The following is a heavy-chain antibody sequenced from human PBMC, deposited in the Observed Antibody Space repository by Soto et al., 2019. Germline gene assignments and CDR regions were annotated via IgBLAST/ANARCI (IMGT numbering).Heavy chain of an antibody. D-gene: IGHD1-1*01. Sequence: QVQLVESGGGVVQPGRSLRLSCAASGFTLSSYAMHWVRQAPGKGLDWVAVIWDDGSNKYYADSVKGRFTISRDNSKNTLYLEMNSLRAEDTAVYYCARDRIGTLFAPWGQGTLVTFSS. J-gene: IGHJ5*02. CDR3: ARDRIGTLFAP. CDR2: IWDDGSNK. CDR1: GFTLSSYA. V-gene: IGHV3-33*01.